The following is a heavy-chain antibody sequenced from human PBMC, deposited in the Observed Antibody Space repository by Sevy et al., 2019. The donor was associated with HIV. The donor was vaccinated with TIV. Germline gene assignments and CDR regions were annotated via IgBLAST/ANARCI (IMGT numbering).Heavy chain of an antibody. V-gene: IGHV3-7*03. CDR1: GFTFRSYW. CDR2: IKLDGSEK. D-gene: IGHD2-2*01. CDR3: ARDCSSTSCLWGMDV. J-gene: IGHJ6*02. Sequence: GGSLRLSCVASGFTFRSYWMSWVRQAPGKGLEWVANIKLDGSEKYYVNSVKGRFTISRDNAKNSPYLQMNSLRAEDTAVYYCARDCSSTSCLWGMDVWGQGTTVTVSS.